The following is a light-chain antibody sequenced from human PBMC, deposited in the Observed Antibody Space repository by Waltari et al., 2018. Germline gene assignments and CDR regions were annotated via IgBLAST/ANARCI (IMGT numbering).Light chain of an antibody. Sequence: DIVLTQSPGNLSLSPGERATLSCRASQDVGSNFLAWYQQKPGQAPRPLIYDSSNRATGIPDRFSGSGSGTDFTLTISGLEPEDFAVYHCHQYGSSPHTFGGGTKVEIE. CDR1: QDVGSNF. CDR2: DSS. J-gene: IGKJ4*01. CDR3: HQYGSSPHT. V-gene: IGKV3-20*01.